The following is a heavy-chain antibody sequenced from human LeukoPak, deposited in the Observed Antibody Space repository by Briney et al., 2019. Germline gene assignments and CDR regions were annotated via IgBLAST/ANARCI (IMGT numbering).Heavy chain of an antibody. J-gene: IGHJ4*02. D-gene: IGHD6-19*01. CDR2: IRYDGSNK. CDR1: GFTFSSYG. V-gene: IGHV3-30*02. Sequence: GGSLRLSCAASGFTFSSYGMHWVRQAPGKGLEWVAFIRYDGSNKYYADSVKGRFTISRDNSKNTLYLQMNSLRADDTAVYYCARRIAVAGTYYFDYWGQGTLVTVSS. CDR3: ARRIAVAGTYYFDY.